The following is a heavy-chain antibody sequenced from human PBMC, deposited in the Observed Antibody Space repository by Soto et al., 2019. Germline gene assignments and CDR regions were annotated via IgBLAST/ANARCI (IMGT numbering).Heavy chain of an antibody. Sequence: QVQLVESGGGVVQPGGSLRLTCAASGFTFSSNGMHWVRQAPGKGLEWVALVSYDGSKTYYADSVRGRFTISRDNSENTLYLQMNSLRAEDTAVYYCARWVGGSMYDNSGKYDSWGQGTLVTVSS. D-gene: IGHD3-22*01. J-gene: IGHJ5*01. CDR2: VSYDGSKT. CDR3: ARWVGGSMYDNSGKYDS. CDR1: GFTFSSNG. V-gene: IGHV3-30*03.